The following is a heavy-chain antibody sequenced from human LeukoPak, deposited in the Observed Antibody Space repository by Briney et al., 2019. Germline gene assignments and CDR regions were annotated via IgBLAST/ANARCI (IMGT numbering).Heavy chain of an antibody. V-gene: IGHV4-34*01. CDR1: GGSFSGYY. CDR3: ARDTPRRYDFWSGRYGMDV. Sequence: SETLSLTCAVYGGSFSGYYWSWIRQPPGKGLEWIGEINHSGSTNYNPSLKSRVTISVDTSKNQFSLNLNSVTAADTAVYYCARDTPRRYDFWSGRYGMDVWGQGTTVTVSS. D-gene: IGHD3-3*01. J-gene: IGHJ6*02. CDR2: INHSGST.